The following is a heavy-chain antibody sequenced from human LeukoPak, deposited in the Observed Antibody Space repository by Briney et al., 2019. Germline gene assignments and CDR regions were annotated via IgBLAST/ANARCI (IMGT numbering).Heavy chain of an antibody. V-gene: IGHV3-7*05. CDR2: IQQDGSEK. D-gene: IGHD3-10*01. CDR1: GFTFSNYW. Sequence: GGSLRLSCAASGFTFSNYWISWVRQAPGKGLEWVANIQQDGSEKYYVDSVKGRFTISRDNAKNLLYLQMNSLRAEDTAMYYCVRDGSSWDYWGQGILVTVSS. CDR3: VRDGSSWDY. J-gene: IGHJ4*02.